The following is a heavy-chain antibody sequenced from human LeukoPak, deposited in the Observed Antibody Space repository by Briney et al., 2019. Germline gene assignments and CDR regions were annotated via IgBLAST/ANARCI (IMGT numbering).Heavy chain of an antibody. CDR3: TTVGSRYADAFDI. D-gene: IGHD3-9*01. J-gene: IGHJ3*02. CDR2: IKSKTDGGTT. V-gene: IGHV3-15*01. Sequence: GGSLRLSCAASGFTFSNAWMSWVRQAPGKGLEWVGRIKSKTDGGTTDYAAPVKGRFTISRDDSKNTLYLQMNSLRTEDTAVYYCTTVGSRYADAFDIWGQGTMVTVSS. CDR1: GFTFSNAW.